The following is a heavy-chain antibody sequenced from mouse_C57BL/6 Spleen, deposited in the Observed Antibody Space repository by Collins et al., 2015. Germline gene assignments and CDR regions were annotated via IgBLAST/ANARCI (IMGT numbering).Heavy chain of an antibody. Sequence: TCYTFTGYWIEWVKQRPGHGLEWIGEILPGSGSTNYNEKFKGKATFTADTSSNTAYMQLSSLTTEDSAIYYCARKAYYSNYGWFAYWGQGTLVTVSA. D-gene: IGHD2-5*01. CDR1: CYTFTGYW. CDR2: ILPGSGST. J-gene: IGHJ3*01. CDR3: ARKAYYSNYGWFAY. V-gene: IGHV1-9*01.